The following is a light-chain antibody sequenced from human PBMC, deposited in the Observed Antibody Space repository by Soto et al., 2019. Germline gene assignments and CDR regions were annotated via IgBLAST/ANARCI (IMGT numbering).Light chain of an antibody. CDR2: GAS. J-gene: IGKJ1*01. CDR1: QSVSSSY. V-gene: IGKV3-20*01. CDR3: QQYGSSQS. Sequence: EIVLTQSPGTLSLSPGERATLSCRASQSVSSSYLAWYQQKPGQAPRLLIYGASSRATGIPDRCSGSGSGTNFTITISRLEPEDFAVYYCQQYGSSQSFGQGTKVEIK.